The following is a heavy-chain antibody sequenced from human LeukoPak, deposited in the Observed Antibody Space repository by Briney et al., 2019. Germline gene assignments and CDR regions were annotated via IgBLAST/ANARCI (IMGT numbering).Heavy chain of an antibody. V-gene: IGHV1-18*01. CDR3: AKDIHPGLDSGASCCFDY. CDR1: GYTFSRHG. Sequence: ASVKVSCKTSGYTFSRHGITWVRQAPGQGLEWMGWVSGYNGNTNYAQNVQGRVTMTADTSTNTAYMELRSLRSDDTAVYYCAKDIHPGLDSGASCCFDYWGQGTPVTVSS. J-gene: IGHJ4*02. CDR2: VSGYNGNT. D-gene: IGHD3-22*01.